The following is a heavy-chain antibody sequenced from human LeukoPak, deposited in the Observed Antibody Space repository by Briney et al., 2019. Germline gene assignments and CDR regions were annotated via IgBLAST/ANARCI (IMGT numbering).Heavy chain of an antibody. CDR3: AREPDRIRFDS. Sequence: SETLSLTCAVYGGSFSGYFWSWIRQPPGKGLEYIGDISHSGSTNYSPSLKNRVTISVDTSEDQFSLKLSSVTAADTAVYYCAREPDRIRFDSWGQGTLVTVPS. CDR1: GGSFSGYF. J-gene: IGHJ5*01. D-gene: IGHD1-14*01. V-gene: IGHV4-34*01. CDR2: ISHSGST.